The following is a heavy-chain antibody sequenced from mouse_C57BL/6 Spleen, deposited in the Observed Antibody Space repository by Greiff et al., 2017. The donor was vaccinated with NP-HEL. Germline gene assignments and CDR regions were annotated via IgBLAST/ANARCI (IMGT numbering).Heavy chain of an antibody. V-gene: IGHV1-64*01. CDR1: GYTFTSYW. CDR3: VFPYDYVSGNAMDY. Sequence: QVQLQQPRAELVKPGASVKLSCKASGYTFTSYWMHWVKQRPGQGLEWIGMIHPNSGSTNYNEKFKSKATLTVDKSSSTAYMQLSSLTSEDSAVYYCVFPYDYVSGNAMDYWGQGTSVTVSS. J-gene: IGHJ4*01. CDR2: IHPNSGST. D-gene: IGHD2-4*01.